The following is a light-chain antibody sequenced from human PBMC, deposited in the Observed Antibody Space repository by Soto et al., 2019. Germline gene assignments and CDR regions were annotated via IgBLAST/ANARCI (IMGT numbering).Light chain of an antibody. V-gene: IGKV3-11*01. CDR1: QSVSSN. CDR3: QQGGNWPLT. Sequence: PVERATLSCRASQSVSSNLAWYQQKPGQAPRLLIYGASTRASGIPARFSGSGSGTDFTLTISSLEPEDFAVYYCQQGGNWPLTFGQGTRLEI. J-gene: IGKJ5*01. CDR2: GAS.